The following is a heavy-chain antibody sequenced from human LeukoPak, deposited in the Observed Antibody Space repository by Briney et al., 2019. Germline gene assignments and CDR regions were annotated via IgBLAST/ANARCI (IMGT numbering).Heavy chain of an antibody. V-gene: IGHV3-66*01. Sequence: PGGSLRLSCAASGFTVSSNFMSWVRQAPGKGLEWVSVIYSGGSTYYADSVKGRFTISRDNSKNTLYLQMNSLRAEDTAVYYCARDRGPDYGAYWFDPWGQGTLVTVSS. D-gene: IGHD4-17*01. J-gene: IGHJ5*02. CDR3: ARDRGPDYGAYWFDP. CDR2: IYSGGST. CDR1: GFTVSSNF.